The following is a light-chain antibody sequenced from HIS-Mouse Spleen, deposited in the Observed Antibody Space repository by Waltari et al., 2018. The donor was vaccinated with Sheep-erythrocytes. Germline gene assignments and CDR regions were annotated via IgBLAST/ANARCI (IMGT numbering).Light chain of an antibody. Sequence: QSALTQPASVSGSPGQSITISCTGTSSDVGSYNLVSWYQQHPGKAPKPMIYEGSKRPSVVSDRISGSKSGNTASLTISGLQSEDEADYYCCSYAGSSTPWVFGGGTKLTVL. V-gene: IGLV2-23*01. CDR3: CSYAGSSTPWV. J-gene: IGLJ3*02. CDR1: SSDVGSYNL. CDR2: EGS.